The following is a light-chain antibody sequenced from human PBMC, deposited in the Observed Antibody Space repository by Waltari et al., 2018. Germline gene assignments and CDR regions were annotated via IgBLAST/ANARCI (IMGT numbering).Light chain of an antibody. CDR2: KVS. CDR3: MQATHWPYT. Sequence: DAVMTQSPLSQPVTLGQPASISCTSSPGLVRSDDGTTYLNWYQQRPGQSPRRLIYKVSNRDSGVPDRFSGSGSGTDFTLQISRVEAEDVGIYYCMQATHWPYTFGQGTKLEIK. J-gene: IGKJ2*01. CDR1: PGLVRSDDGTTY. V-gene: IGKV2-30*02.